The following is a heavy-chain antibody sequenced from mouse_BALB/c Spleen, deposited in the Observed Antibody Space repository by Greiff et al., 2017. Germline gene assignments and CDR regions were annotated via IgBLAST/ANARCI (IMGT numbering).Heavy chain of an antibody. V-gene: IGHV6-6*02. CDR2: IRLKSNNYAT. CDR1: GFTFSNYW. J-gene: IGHJ4*01. CDR3: TDYGSEGAMDY. Sequence: EVKLVESGGGLVQPGGSMKLSCVASGFTFSNYWMNWVRQSPEKGLEWVAEIRLKSNNYATHYAESVKGRFTISRDDSKSSVYLQMNNLRAEDTGIYYCTDYGSEGAMDYWGQGTSVTVSS. D-gene: IGHD1-1*01.